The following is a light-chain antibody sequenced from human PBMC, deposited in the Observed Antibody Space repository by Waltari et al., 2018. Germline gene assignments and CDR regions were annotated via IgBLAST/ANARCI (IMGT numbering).Light chain of an antibody. V-gene: IGKV4-1*01. CDR1: QSVLYSSYNKNY. Sequence: DIVMTQSPDSLAVSLGERATTNCKSSQSVLYSSYNKNYLAWYQQKPVQTPKLLIYWGSTRESGVPDRFSGSGSGTDFTLTISSLQAEDVAVYYCHQYQSGHTVGQGTKLEI. CDR2: WGS. CDR3: HQYQSGHT. J-gene: IGKJ2*01.